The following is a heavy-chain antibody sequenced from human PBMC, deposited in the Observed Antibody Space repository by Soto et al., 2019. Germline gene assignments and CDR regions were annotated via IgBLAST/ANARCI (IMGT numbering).Heavy chain of an antibody. V-gene: IGHV1-8*01. Sequence: QVQLVQSGAEVKKPGASVKVSCKASGYTFTNYDIHWVRQATGQGLEWMGWMNPDSGNTGQSKQFQGRVPMTRDTSISTAYMEMSSLRSEDTAVYYCARGRFRRTWFDPWGQGTLVTVSS. CDR2: MNPDSGNT. D-gene: IGHD3-16*01. CDR3: ARGRFRRTWFDP. J-gene: IGHJ5*02. CDR1: GYTFTNYD.